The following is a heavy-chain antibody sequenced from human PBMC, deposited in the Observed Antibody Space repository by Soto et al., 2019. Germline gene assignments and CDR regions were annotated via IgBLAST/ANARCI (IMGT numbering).Heavy chain of an antibody. CDR1: GYTFTSYG. CDR3: ARARAVTTYDY. D-gene: IGHD4-17*01. V-gene: IGHV1-18*01. Sequence: QVQLVQSGAEVKKPGASVKVSCKASGYTFTSYGISWVRQPLGKGLAGMGWFSAYNGNTNYAQKLQGRVTMTTDTSTSTAYMELRSLRSDDTAVYYCARARAVTTYDYWGQGTLVTVSS. CDR2: FSAYNGNT. J-gene: IGHJ4*02.